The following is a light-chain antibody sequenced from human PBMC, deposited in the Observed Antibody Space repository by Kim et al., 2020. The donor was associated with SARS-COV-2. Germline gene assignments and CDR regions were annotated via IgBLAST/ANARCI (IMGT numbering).Light chain of an antibody. CDR2: WAS. J-gene: IGKJ2*01. V-gene: IGKV4-1*01. Sequence: RATINCKSSQSVLSSSNNKNFLAWYQQKPGQPPKVLIYWASTRESGVPERFSGSGSATDFTLTISSLQAEDVAVYFCQQYFSSPYTFGQGTKLEI. CDR1: QSVLSSSNNKNF. CDR3: QQYFSSPYT.